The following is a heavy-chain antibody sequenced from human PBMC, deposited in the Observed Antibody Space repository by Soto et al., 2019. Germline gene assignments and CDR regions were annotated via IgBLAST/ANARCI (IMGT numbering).Heavy chain of an antibody. Sequence: EVQLLESGGGVVQPGGSLRLSCAASGFTFNIYTMSWVRQAPGKGLEWVSGIGARGSDTYFPDSVKGRFTISRDNAMDMVYLQMNSLRAEDTAVYFCAKGGTYHIGDFDSWGQGTLVTVSS. J-gene: IGHJ4*02. CDR1: GFTFNIYT. V-gene: IGHV3-23*01. D-gene: IGHD5-12*01. CDR3: AKGGTYHIGDFDS. CDR2: IGARGSDT.